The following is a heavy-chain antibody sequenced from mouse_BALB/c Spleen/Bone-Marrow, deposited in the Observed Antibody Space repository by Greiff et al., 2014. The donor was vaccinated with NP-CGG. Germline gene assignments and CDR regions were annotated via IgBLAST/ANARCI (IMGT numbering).Heavy chain of an antibody. CDR2: IYPGSGST. V-gene: IGHV1-76*01. D-gene: IGHD2-2*01. CDR1: GYIFTSYW. Sequence: VQLQQSGAELARPGASVKLSCKTSGYIFTSYWIHWVKQRPGQGLEWIASIYPGSGSTYYNEKFKGKATLTADKSSSTAYMQLSSLKSEDSAVYFCASRVTTRWFVYWGQGTLVTVSA. J-gene: IGHJ3*01. CDR3: ASRVTTRWFVY.